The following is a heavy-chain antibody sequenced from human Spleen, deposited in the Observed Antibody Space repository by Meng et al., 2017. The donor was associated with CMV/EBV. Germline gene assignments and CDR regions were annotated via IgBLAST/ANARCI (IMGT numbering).Heavy chain of an antibody. CDR1: GFSFSDYF. CDR3: ARDCSGAGCYSGIDY. V-gene: IGHV3-11*01. CDR2: ISSSGSTI. J-gene: IGHJ4*02. D-gene: IGHD2-15*01. Sequence: GGSLRLSCAASGFSFSDYFMNWIRQAPGKGLERVSYISSSGSTIYYADSVKGRFTISRDNAKNSLFLQMNRLRAEDTAVYYCARDCSGAGCYSGIDYWGQGTLVTVSS.